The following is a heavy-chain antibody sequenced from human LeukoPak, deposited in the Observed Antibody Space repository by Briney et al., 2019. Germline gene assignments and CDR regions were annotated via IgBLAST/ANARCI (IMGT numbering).Heavy chain of an antibody. D-gene: IGHD5-24*01. CDR2: ISYDGSNK. CDR1: GFTSSSYG. V-gene: IGHV3-30*03. J-gene: IGHJ4*02. Sequence: PGGSLRLSCAASGFTSSSYGMHWVRQAPGKGLEWVAVISYDGSNKYYADSVKGRFTISRDNPKNLLFLQINSLRVEDTAVYYCARETPRRGETRDGYRWGQGTVVTVSS. CDR3: ARETPRRGETRDGYR.